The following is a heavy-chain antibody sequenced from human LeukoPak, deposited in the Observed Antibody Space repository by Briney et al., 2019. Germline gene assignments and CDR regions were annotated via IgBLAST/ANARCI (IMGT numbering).Heavy chain of an antibody. V-gene: IGHV4-30-4*01. CDR1: GGSINTGDYY. CDR2: IYYNGNT. J-gene: IGHJ6*03. CDR3: ARGYDFWSGYYYYYIDV. D-gene: IGHD3-3*01. Sequence: SETLSLTCIVSGGSINTGDYYWSWIRQPPGKGLEWIGYIYYNGNTYYNPSLKTRLTLSVDPSKNQFSLQVNSVTAADAAVYYSARGYDFWSGYYYYYIDVWGNGTTVTVSS.